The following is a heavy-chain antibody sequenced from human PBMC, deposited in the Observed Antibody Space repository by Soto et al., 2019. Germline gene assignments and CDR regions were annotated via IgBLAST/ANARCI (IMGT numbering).Heavy chain of an antibody. CDR1: GFTFSSYA. D-gene: IGHD2-2*01. CDR3: AKTYCPSCRRNYYFYGMDV. J-gene: IGHJ6*02. CDR2: ISGSGGST. V-gene: IGHV3-23*01. Sequence: EVQLLESGGGLVQPGGSLRLSCAASGFTFSSYAMTWVRQAPGKGLEWVSTISGSGGSTYYADTVKGRVTISRDNSKNTLYLQMNSLRAEDTAVYYCAKTYCPSCRRNYYFYGMDVWGQGTTVAVSS.